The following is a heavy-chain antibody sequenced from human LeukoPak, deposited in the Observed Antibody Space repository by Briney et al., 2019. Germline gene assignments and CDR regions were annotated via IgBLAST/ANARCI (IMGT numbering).Heavy chain of an antibody. CDR2: IYYSGST. D-gene: IGHD6-25*01. CDR1: GGSISSYY. CDR3: ARQGGGFWYFDL. Sequence: SETLSLTCTVSGGSISSYYWSWIRQPPGKGLEWLGYIYYSGSTNYNPSLKSRVTISVDTSKYQFSLKLSSVTAADTAVYYCARQGGGFWYFDLWGRGTLVTVSS. V-gene: IGHV4-59*08. J-gene: IGHJ2*01.